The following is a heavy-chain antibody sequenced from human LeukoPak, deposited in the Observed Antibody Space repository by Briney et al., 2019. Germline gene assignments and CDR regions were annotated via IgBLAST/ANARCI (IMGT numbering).Heavy chain of an antibody. CDR1: GFTFDDYA. D-gene: IGHD3-3*01. V-gene: IGHV3-9*01. CDR3: AKRGETYYDFWSGLGAFDI. Sequence: PSGGSLRLSCAASGFTFDDYAMHWVRQAPGKGLEWVSGISWNSGSIGYADSVKGRFTISRDNSKNTLYLQMNSLRAEDTAVYYCAKRGETYYDFWSGLGAFDIWGQGTMVTVSS. CDR2: ISWNSGSI. J-gene: IGHJ3*02.